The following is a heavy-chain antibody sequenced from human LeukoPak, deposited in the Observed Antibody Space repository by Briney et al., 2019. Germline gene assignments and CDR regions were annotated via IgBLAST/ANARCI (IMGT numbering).Heavy chain of an antibody. CDR3: ARDGGSYYYGSGSYYNSWFDP. CDR2: INPNSGDT. D-gene: IGHD3-10*01. J-gene: IGHJ5*02. V-gene: IGHV1-2*06. Sequence: ASVKVSCKASGYTFTGYYVHWVRQAPGQGLEWMGRINPNSGDTNYAQKFQGRVTMTRDTSTSTVYMELSSLRSEDTAVYYCARDGGSYYYGSGSYYNSWFDPWGQGTLVTVSS. CDR1: GYTFTGYY.